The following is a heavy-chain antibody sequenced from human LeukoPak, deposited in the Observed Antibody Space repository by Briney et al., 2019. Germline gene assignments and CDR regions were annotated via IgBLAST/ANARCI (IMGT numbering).Heavy chain of an antibody. CDR3: AVAPGDY. D-gene: IGHD2-21*01. V-gene: IGHV1-2*02. J-gene: IGHJ4*02. CDR2: INPNSDYT. Sequence: ASVRVSCKASGYTFTDYYIHWVRQAPGQGFEWMGWINPNSDYTFYAQKFQGRVTLTRDTSISTVYMELTTLTSDDTALYYCAVAPGDYWGQGTLVGVSA. CDR1: GYTFTDYY.